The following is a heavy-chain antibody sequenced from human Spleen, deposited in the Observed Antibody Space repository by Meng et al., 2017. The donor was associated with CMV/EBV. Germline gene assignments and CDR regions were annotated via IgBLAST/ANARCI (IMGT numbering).Heavy chain of an antibody. CDR3: AKVGTRGLVPAASYLDY. J-gene: IGHJ4*02. CDR1: GFTFSTYG. D-gene: IGHD2-2*01. Sequence: GESLKISCAASGFTFSTYGMHWVRQAPGRGLEWVAVTWYDGSSKNYADSVKGRFTISRDNSKNTLYLQMNSLRAEDTAVYYCAKVGTRGLVPAASYLDYWGQGTLVTVSS. CDR2: TWYDGSSK. V-gene: IGHV3-33*06.